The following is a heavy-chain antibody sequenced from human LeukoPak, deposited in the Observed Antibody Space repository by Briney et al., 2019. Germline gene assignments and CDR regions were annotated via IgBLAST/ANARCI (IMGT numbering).Heavy chain of an antibody. J-gene: IGHJ4*02. CDR2: ISGNGGST. D-gene: IGHD6-19*01. CDR3: AKDLGRSGWSDFDY. CDR1: GFTFNSYA. V-gene: IGHV3-23*01. Sequence: PGRSLRLSCAASGFTFNSYAMSWVRQAPGKGLERVSTISGNGGSTYYADSVKGRFTISRDNSKNTLYLQMNSLRAEDTAVYYCAKDLGRSGWSDFDYRAREPWSPSPQ.